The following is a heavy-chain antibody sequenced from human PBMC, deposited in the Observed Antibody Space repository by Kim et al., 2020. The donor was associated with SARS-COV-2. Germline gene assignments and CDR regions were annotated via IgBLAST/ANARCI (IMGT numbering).Heavy chain of an antibody. V-gene: IGHV4-34*01. CDR2: INHSGST. CDR1: GGSFSGYY. Sequence: SETLSLTCAVYGGSFSGYYWSWIRQPPGKGLEWIGEINHSGSTNYNPSLKSRVTISVDTSKNQFSLKLSSVTAADTAVYYCARGVLRKVDFWSGHSNWFDPWGQGTLVTVSS. CDR3: ARGVLRKVDFWSGHSNWFDP. J-gene: IGHJ5*02. D-gene: IGHD3-3*01.